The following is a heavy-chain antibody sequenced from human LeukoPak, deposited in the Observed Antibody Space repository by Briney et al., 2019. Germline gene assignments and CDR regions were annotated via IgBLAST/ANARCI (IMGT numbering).Heavy chain of an antibody. CDR3: ASDIVVVPAERGSFYFDY. J-gene: IGHJ4*02. V-gene: IGHV3-30-3*01. CDR2: ISYDGSNK. D-gene: IGHD2-2*01. Sequence: GRSLRLSCAASGFTFSSYAMHWVRQAPGKGLEWVAVISYDGSNKYYAGSVKGRFTISRNNSKNTLYLQMNSLRAEDTAVYYCASDIVVVPAERGSFYFDYWGQGTLVTVSS. CDR1: GFTFSSYA.